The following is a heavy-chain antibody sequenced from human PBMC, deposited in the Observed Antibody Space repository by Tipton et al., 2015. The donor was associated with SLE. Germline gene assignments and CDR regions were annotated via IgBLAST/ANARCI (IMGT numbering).Heavy chain of an antibody. CDR3: ARRHSYSDPDAFDV. J-gene: IGHJ3*01. Sequence: TLSLTCTVSGGSINSSSFYWGWIRKPPGKGLEWIGSIYYSGSTYYNPSLNSRVTISVDTSQNQFSLKLTSVTAADTAVYFCARRHSYSDPDAFDVWGQGTMVTVSS. CDR2: IYYSGST. CDR1: GGSINSSSFY. D-gene: IGHD3-22*01. V-gene: IGHV4-39*01.